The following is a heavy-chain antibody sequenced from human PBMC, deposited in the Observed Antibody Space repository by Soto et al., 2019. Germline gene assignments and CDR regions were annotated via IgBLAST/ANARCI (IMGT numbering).Heavy chain of an antibody. J-gene: IGHJ6*02. CDR1: GGSISSYS. D-gene: IGHD2-2*01. Sequence: QVQLQESGPGLVQPSETLSLTCTVSGGSISSYSWNWIPQPPGKGLEWIGYIYKSGSTNDNPSLTGRFTGSVDTSENQYALRRSSAPAADTVVYYGARQSGSSTSCYGYDYCGMHVGGQGTTVVVSS. CDR2: IYKSGST. CDR3: ARQSGSSTSCYGYDYCGMHV. V-gene: IGHV4-59*12.